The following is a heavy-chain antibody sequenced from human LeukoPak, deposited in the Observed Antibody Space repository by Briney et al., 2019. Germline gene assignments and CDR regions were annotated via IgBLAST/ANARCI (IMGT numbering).Heavy chain of an antibody. J-gene: IGHJ4*02. CDR1: GFTFSSYA. CDR2: ISGSGGST. Sequence: GGSLRLSCAASGFTFSSYAMSRVRQAPGKGLEWVSAISGSGGSTYYADSVKGRFTISRDNSKNTLYLQMNSLRAEDTAVYYCAKPTSGVPAAISPFDYWGQGTLVTVSS. V-gene: IGHV3-23*01. D-gene: IGHD2-2*01. CDR3: AKPTSGVPAAISPFDY.